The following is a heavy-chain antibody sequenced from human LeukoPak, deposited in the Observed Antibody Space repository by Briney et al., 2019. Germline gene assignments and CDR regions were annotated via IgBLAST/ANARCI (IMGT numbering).Heavy chain of an antibody. D-gene: IGHD5-12*01. V-gene: IGHV1-24*01. Sequence: GASVKVSCXVSGYTLTGLSMHWVRQAPGKGLEWMAGFDPEDGETIYAQKFQGRVTMTEDTSTDTAYMELSSLRSEDTAVYYCATGALVATMIFDYWGQGTLVTVSS. J-gene: IGHJ4*02. CDR3: ATGALVATMIFDY. CDR1: GYTLTGLS. CDR2: FDPEDGET.